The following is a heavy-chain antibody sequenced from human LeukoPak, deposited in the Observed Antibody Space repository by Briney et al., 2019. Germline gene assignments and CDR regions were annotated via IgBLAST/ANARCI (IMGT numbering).Heavy chain of an antibody. CDR3: ARDEQWLAQD. CDR1: GLTFSSYA. V-gene: IGHV3-30-3*01. CDR2: ISYDGSNK. Sequence: GGSLRPSCAASGLTFSSYAMHWVRPAPGKGLEWVAVISYDGSNKYYADSVKGRFTISRDNSKNTLYLQMNSLRAEDTAVYYCARDEQWLAQDWGHGPLVTVSS. D-gene: IGHD6-19*01. J-gene: IGHJ4*01.